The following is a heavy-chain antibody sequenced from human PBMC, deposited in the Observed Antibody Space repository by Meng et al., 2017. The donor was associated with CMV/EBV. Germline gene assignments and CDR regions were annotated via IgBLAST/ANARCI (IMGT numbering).Heavy chain of an antibody. CDR1: GDSSSNYRVA. Sequence: IAGDSSSNYRVAWSQIRRSRSGGLGWLGKRYYRTKWFYDYAVSIKRRITIKPHTSKNQFSLQVNSVTPEDTAVCCCAMLSVGAPFDYWGQGALVTVSS. V-gene: IGHV6-1*01. CDR3: AMLSVGAPFDY. J-gene: IGHJ4*02. D-gene: IGHD1-26*01. CDR2: RYYRTKWFY.